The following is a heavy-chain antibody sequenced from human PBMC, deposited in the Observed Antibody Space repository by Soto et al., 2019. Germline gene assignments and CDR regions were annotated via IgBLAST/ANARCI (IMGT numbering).Heavy chain of an antibody. J-gene: IGHJ4*02. Sequence: EVQLVESGGGLVKPGGSLRLSCAASGFTFSNAWMSWVRQAPGKGLEWVGRIKSKTDGGTTDYAAPVKGRFTIPRDDSKTTLYLQINSLKTEDTAVYYCTPEGYYGSGSLYYWGQGTLVTVSS. CDR3: TPEGYYGSGSLYY. CDR1: GFTFSNAW. CDR2: IKSKTDGGTT. D-gene: IGHD3-10*01. V-gene: IGHV3-15*01.